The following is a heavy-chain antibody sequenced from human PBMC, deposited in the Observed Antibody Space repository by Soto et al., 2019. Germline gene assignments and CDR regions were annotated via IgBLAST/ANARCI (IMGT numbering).Heavy chain of an antibody. J-gene: IGHJ4*02. V-gene: IGHV4-30-2*01. D-gene: IGHD6-13*01. CDR3: ARGQGAAAGHSNFDY. Sequence: QLQLQESGSGLVKPSQTLSLTCAVSGGSISGTTYSWSWIRQPPGKGLEWIGYIYDSGNTYYNPSLQSQFSISVDRSKNHFSLKLSSVTAADTAVYSCARGQGAAAGHSNFDYGSQGALVTVSS. CDR1: GGSISGTTYS. CDR2: IYDSGNT.